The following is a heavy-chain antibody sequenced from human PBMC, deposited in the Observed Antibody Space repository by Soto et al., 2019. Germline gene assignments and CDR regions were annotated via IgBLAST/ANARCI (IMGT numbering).Heavy chain of an antibody. Sequence: AETRSLTCIFSVGSVSSGDYYWSWIRQPPGKGLEWIGYIYYSGNTNYNPSLKSRVIISVDTSKNLFSLKLTSVTAADTAVYYCARIPVDTSMIYWLDPWGQGTMVTVSS. J-gene: IGHJ5*02. D-gene: IGHD5-18*01. CDR1: VGSVSSGDYY. CDR3: ARIPVDTSMIYWLDP. V-gene: IGHV4-61*08. CDR2: IYYSGNT.